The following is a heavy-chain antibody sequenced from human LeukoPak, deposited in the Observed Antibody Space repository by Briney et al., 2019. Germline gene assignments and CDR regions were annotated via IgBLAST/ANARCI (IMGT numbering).Heavy chain of an antibody. CDR1: GFTFTSSA. CDR2: IVVGSGNT. V-gene: IGHV1-58*01. Sequence: ASVKVSCKASGFTFTSSAVQWVRQARGQRLEWIGWIVVGSGNTNYAQKFQERVTITRGMSTSTAYMELSSLRSEDTAVYYCAADPSYSGSPWARQVRVFVDYWGQGTLVTVSS. CDR3: AADPSYSGSPWARQVRVFVDY. J-gene: IGHJ4*02. D-gene: IGHD1-26*01.